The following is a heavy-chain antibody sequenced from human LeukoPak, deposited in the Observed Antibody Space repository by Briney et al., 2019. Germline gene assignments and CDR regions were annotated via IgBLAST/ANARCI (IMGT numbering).Heavy chain of an antibody. J-gene: IGHJ6*03. D-gene: IGHD3-10*01. Sequence: SETLSLTCSVSGGSISDYYWTWIRQPAGKGLEWIGRIYTSGSTNYNPSLKSRVTISVDTSKNQFSLKLSSVTAADTAMYYCARDVYGSGSYRVFYYMDVWGKGTTVTISS. V-gene: IGHV4-4*07. CDR1: GGSISDYY. CDR3: ARDVYGSGSYRVFYYMDV. CDR2: IYTSGST.